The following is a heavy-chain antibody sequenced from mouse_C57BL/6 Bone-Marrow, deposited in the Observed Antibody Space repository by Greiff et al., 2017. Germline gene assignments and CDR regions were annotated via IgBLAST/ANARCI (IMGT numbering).Heavy chain of an antibody. CDR1: GYTFTSYG. CDR3: ARKGREFAY. J-gene: IGHJ3*01. CDR2: IYPRSGNT. Sequence: QVQLQQSGAELARPGASVKLSCKASGYTFTSYGISWVKQRTGQGLEWIGEIYPRSGNTYYNEKIKGKATLTADKSSSTAYMELRSLTSEDSAVYFCARKGREFAYWGQGTLVTVSA. V-gene: IGHV1-81*01.